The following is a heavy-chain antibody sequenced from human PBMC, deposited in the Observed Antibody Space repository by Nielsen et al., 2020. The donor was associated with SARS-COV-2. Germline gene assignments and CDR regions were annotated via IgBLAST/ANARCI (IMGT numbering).Heavy chain of an antibody. CDR1: GFTFSSYS. D-gene: IGHD3-22*01. CDR3: ARVWYYDSSGYWSAFDI. V-gene: IGHV3-53*01. CDR2: IYSGGST. J-gene: IGHJ3*02. Sequence: GESLKISCAASGFTFSSYSMNWVRQAPGKGLEWVSVIYSGGSTYYADSVKGRFTISRDNSKNTLYLQMNSLRAEDTAVYYCARVWYYDSSGYWSAFDIWGQGTMVTVSS.